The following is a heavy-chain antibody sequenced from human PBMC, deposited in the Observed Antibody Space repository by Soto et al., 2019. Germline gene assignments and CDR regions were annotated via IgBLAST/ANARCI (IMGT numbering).Heavy chain of an antibody. V-gene: IGHV3-23*01. Sequence: AGGSLRPSCAAFGFTFATFAMSGVRQPPGKGLGWVSTITTSGGNTYYADSVQGRFTISRDNSKNTLYLQMNSLRAEDTAVYYCAGRYCTNGVCYTNYYYYIDVWGKGTTVTVSS. CDR1: GFTFATFA. J-gene: IGHJ6*03. CDR2: ITTSGGNT. D-gene: IGHD2-8*01. CDR3: AGRYCTNGVCYTNYYYYIDV.